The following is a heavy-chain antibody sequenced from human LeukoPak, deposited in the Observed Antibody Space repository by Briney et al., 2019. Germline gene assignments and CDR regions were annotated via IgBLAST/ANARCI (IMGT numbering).Heavy chain of an antibody. J-gene: IGHJ3*01. CDR2: IYPGDSDT. Sequence: GESLKISCKGSGYTFTNYWIAWVRQMPGKGLEWMGIIYPGDSDTRYRPSFQSQVTISVDKSISTAYLQWSTLKASDSAMYFCAITGRWSDDFDVWGQGTMVTVSS. CDR3: AITGRWSDDFDV. D-gene: IGHD4-23*01. V-gene: IGHV5-51*01. CDR1: GYTFTNYW.